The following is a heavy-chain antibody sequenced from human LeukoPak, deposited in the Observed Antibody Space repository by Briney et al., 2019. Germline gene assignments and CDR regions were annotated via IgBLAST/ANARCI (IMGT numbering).Heavy chain of an antibody. J-gene: IGHJ4*02. Sequence: PGGSLRLSCAASGFTFSSYAMSWVRQAPGKGLEWVSVISGSGGSTYYADSVKGRFTISRDNSKNTLYLQMNSLGAEDTAVYYCAKGASPNPMPLFDYWGQGTLVTVSS. D-gene: IGHD2-2*01. CDR1: GFTFSSYA. V-gene: IGHV3-23*01. CDR3: AKGASPNPMPLFDY. CDR2: ISGSGGST.